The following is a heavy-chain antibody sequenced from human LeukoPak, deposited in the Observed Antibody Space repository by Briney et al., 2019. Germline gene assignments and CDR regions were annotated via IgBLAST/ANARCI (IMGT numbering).Heavy chain of an antibody. D-gene: IGHD3-10*01. CDR2: VSGSGGDI. CDR1: GFTFNNYA. V-gene: IGHV3-23*01. Sequence: GGSLRLSCAASGFTFNNYAVSWVRQASGKGLEWVSSVSGSGGDIFYADSVKGRFSISRDNSKNRVFLQMNSLRAEDTAMYYCARWFGEPLNFDYWGQGTLVTVSS. CDR3: ARWFGEPLNFDY. J-gene: IGHJ4*02.